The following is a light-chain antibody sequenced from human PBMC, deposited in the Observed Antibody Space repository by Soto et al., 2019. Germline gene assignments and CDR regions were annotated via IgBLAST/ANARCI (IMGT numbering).Light chain of an antibody. CDR3: QQFNSCTLT. CDR2: GAS. CDR1: QGISNY. J-gene: IGKJ4*01. Sequence: DIQLTQSPSFLSASVGDRVTITCRASQGISNYLAWYQQKPGKAPKLLIYGASTLQSGVPSRFSGSGSGTEFTLAISSLQPEQFATYSCQQFNSCTLTFGGLTKVEIK. V-gene: IGKV1-9*01.